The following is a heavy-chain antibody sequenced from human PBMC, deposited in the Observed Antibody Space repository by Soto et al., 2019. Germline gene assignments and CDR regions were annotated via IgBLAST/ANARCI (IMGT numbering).Heavy chain of an antibody. Sequence: QLQLQESGPGLVKPSETLSLTCTVSGGSISSSSYYWGWIRQPPGKGLEWIGSIYYSGSTYYNPSLKSRFTISVDTSKNQFSLKLSSVAAADTAVYYCARHGAVWFGELSCWFDPWGQGTLVTVSS. CDR3: ARHGAVWFGELSCWFDP. J-gene: IGHJ5*02. CDR2: IYYSGST. D-gene: IGHD3-10*01. V-gene: IGHV4-39*01. CDR1: GGSISSSSYY.